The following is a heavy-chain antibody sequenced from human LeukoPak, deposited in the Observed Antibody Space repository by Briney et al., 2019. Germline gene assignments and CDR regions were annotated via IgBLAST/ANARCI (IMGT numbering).Heavy chain of an antibody. V-gene: IGHV3-33*01. J-gene: IGHJ4*02. D-gene: IGHD3-22*01. Sequence: GTSLTLSCVASGFTFKNYGMHWVRQAAGKELKGVALICYYGSNNYFPYSVKGRFNISRDNSKNTLYLQMKSLRAEDTAVYYWARGGLPNLYYYDRSGYYGLWGQGTLVTVSS. CDR3: ARGGLPNLYYYDRSGYYGL. CDR1: GFTFKNYG. CDR2: ICYYGSNN.